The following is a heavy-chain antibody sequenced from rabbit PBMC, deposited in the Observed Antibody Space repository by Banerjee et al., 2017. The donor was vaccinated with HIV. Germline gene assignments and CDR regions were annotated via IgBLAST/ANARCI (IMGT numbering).Heavy chain of an antibody. J-gene: IGHJ4*01. D-gene: IGHD8-1*01. CDR3: ARYPGTGISYTGGGSNL. CDR1: GFDLSNCFF. Sequence: EQRVEPGGGPAKPGGILTLTCKVLGFDLSNCFFMCWVRQAQGKRLEFIACIYTSSGSTWFASWAKGRFTISKASSTTVTLQMTSLTAADTATYFCARYPGTGISYTGGGSNLWGPGTLVTVS. V-gene: IGHV1S45*01. CDR2: IYTSSGST.